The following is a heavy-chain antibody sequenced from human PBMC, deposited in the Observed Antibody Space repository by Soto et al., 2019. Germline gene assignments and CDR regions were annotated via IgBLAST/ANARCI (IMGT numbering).Heavy chain of an antibody. CDR3: EAAPPFGY. Sequence: GGSLRLSCAASGFTFDDYAMHWVRQAPGKGLEWVSGISWNSGSIGYADSVKGRFTISRDNAKNSLYLQMNSLRAEDTALYYCEAAPPFGYWGQGTLVTVSS. V-gene: IGHV3-9*01. CDR2: ISWNSGSI. J-gene: IGHJ4*02. D-gene: IGHD3-3*01. CDR1: GFTFDDYA.